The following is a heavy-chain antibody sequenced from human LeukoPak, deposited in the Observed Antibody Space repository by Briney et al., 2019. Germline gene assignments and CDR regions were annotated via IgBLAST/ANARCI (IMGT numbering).Heavy chain of an antibody. CDR3: VKDRGWNTFDY. CDR1: GFTLGVSW. CDR2: IKEDGSVK. D-gene: IGHD1/OR15-1a*01. Sequence: PGGSLRLSCAASGFTLGVSWMSWVRQAPGKGLEWVGNIKEDGSVKNYVDSVKGRLTISRDNAKSSLFLQMNNLRVEDTAVYYCVKDRGWNTFDYWGQGILVTVSS. V-gene: IGHV3-7*01. J-gene: IGHJ4*02.